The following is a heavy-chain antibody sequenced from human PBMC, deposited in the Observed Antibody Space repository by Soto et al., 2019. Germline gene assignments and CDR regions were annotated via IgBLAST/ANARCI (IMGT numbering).Heavy chain of an antibody. V-gene: IGHV3-64*02. CDR3: STSKGGFDDAFDI. CDR1: GFTFSSYA. J-gene: IGHJ3*02. D-gene: IGHD3-16*01. CDR2: ISSNGGST. Sequence: PGWSLRLSCAASGFTFSSYAMHWVRQAPGKGLEYVSSISSNGGSTYYADSVKGRFTISRDNSKNTLYLQMGSLRAEDMAVYYCSTSKGGFDDAFDIWGQGTIVTVS.